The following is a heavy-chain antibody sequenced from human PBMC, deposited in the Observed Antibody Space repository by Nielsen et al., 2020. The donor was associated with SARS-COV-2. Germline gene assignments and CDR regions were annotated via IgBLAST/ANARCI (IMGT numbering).Heavy chain of an antibody. V-gene: IGHV3-48*04. Sequence: GESLKISCAASGFTFSSYSINWVRQAPGKGLEWVSYISSSGSTIYYADSVKGRFTISRDNAKNSLYLQMNSLRAEDTAVYYCARGAAMVRYWGQGTLVTVSS. D-gene: IGHD5-18*01. J-gene: IGHJ4*02. CDR1: GFTFSSYS. CDR3: ARGAAMVRY. CDR2: ISSSGSTI.